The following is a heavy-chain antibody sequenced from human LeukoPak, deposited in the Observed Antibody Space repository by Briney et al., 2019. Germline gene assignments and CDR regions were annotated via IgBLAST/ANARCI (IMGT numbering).Heavy chain of an antibody. CDR3: TRRVAITGTPKAYFDY. V-gene: IGHV4-59*08. J-gene: IGHJ4*02. CDR2: IYYSGST. CDR1: GGSFSGYY. Sequence: PSETLSLTCAVSGGSFSGYYWSWIRQPPGKGLEWIGSIYYSGSTDYNPSLKSRVTISLDTSKNQFSLRLNSVTTADTAVYFCTRRVAITGTPKAYFDYWGQGILVTVSS. D-gene: IGHD1-20*01.